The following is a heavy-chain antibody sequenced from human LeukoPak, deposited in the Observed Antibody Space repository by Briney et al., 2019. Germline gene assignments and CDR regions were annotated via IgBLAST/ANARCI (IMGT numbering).Heavy chain of an antibody. V-gene: IGHV1-2*02. CDR3: ASQMTTVTTPLYYYYYGMDV. CDR2: INPNSGGT. Sequence: ASVKVSCKASGYTFTGYYMHWVRQAPGQGLEWMGWINPNSGGTNYAQKFQGRVTMTRDTSISTAYMELSRLRSDDTAVYYCASQMTTVTTPLYYYYYGMDVWGQGTTVTVSS. CDR1: GYTFTGYY. D-gene: IGHD4-11*01. J-gene: IGHJ6*02.